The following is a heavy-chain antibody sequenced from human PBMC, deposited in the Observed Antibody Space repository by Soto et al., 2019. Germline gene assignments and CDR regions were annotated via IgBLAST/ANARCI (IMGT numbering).Heavy chain of an antibody. Sequence: SESLSLTCTVSGGSIRSYYWSWIRKPSGKGLEWIGYIYYSGSTNYNPSLKSRVTISVDTSKNQFSLKLSSVTAADTAVYYCARTPATVTTREPYGMDVWGQGTTVTV. D-gene: IGHD4-17*01. CDR1: GGSIRSYY. V-gene: IGHV4-59*01. J-gene: IGHJ6*02. CDR3: ARTPATVTTREPYGMDV. CDR2: IYYSGST.